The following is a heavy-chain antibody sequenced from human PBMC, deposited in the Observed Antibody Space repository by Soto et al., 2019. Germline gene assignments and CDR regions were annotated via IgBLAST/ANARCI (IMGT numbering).Heavy chain of an antibody. J-gene: IGHJ3*02. CDR2: ISGSGGST. CDR3: AKSLGYGSSSSCYPDAFDN. V-gene: IGHV3-23*01. D-gene: IGHD2-2*03. CDR1: GFTFSSYA. Sequence: GGSLRLSCAASGFTFSSYAMSWVRQAPGKGLEWVSAISGSGGSTYYADSVKGRFTISRDNSKNTLYMQMNRLRAEDTAVYYCAKSLGYGSSSSCYPDAFDNWGQGTMVTVSS.